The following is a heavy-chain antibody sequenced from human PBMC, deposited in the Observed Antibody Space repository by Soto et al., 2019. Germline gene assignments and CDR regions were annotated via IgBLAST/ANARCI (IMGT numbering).Heavy chain of an antibody. D-gene: IGHD3-22*01. Sequence: TLSLTCTVSGGSISSGGYYWSWIRQHPGKGLEWIGYIYYSGSTYYNPSLKSRVTISVDTSKNQFSLKLSSVTAADTAVYYCARDKTPDYYDSSGTYLLTGDAFDIWGQGTMVTVSS. V-gene: IGHV4-31*03. CDR3: ARDKTPDYYDSSGTYLLTGDAFDI. CDR1: GGSISSGGYY. CDR2: IYYSGST. J-gene: IGHJ3*02.